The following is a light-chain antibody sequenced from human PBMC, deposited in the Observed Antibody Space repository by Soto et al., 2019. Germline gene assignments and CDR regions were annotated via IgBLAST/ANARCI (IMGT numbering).Light chain of an antibody. CDR3: QQRSHWPPIT. Sequence: EIVLTHSPGTLSLCPWEIATLSCRASQSVSNNYLAWYQQKPGQAPRLLIYDASNRATGIPARFSGSGSGTDFTLTISSLEPEDFAVYYCQQRSHWPPITFGQGTRLEIK. J-gene: IGKJ5*01. V-gene: IGKV3-11*01. CDR2: DAS. CDR1: QSVSNNY.